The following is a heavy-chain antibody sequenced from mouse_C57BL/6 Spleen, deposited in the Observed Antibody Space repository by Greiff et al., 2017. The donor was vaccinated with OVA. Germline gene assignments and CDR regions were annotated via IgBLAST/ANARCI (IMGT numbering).Heavy chain of an antibody. V-gene: IGHV1-26*01. CDR1: GYTFTDYY. J-gene: IGHJ2*01. Sequence: EVQLQQSGPELVKPGASVKISCKASGYTFTDYYMNWVKQSHGKSLEWIGDINPNNGGTSYNQKFKGKATLTVDKSSSTAYMELRSLTSEDSAVYYCARWDDYGYFDYWGQGTTLTVSS. CDR3: ARWDDYGYFDY. D-gene: IGHD2-4*01. CDR2: INPNNGGT.